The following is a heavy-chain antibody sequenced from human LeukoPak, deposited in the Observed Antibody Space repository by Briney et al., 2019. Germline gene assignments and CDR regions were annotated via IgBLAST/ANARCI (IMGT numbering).Heavy chain of an antibody. CDR2: IYYSGST. J-gene: IGHJ4*02. V-gene: IGHV4-30-4*08. CDR1: GGSFSGYY. CDR3: AREDIVVVPAAI. D-gene: IGHD2-2*01. Sequence: SETLSLTCAVYGGSFSGYYWSWIRQPPGKGLEWIGYIYYSGSTYYNPSLKSRVTISVDTSKNQFSLKLSSVTAADTAVYYCAREDIVVVPAAIWGQGTLVTVSS.